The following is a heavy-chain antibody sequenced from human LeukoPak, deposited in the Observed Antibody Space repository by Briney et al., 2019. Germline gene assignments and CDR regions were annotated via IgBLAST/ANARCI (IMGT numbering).Heavy chain of an antibody. CDR3: AREEVWTGYFQH. D-gene: IGHD1-1*01. J-gene: IGHJ1*01. Sequence: PSETLSLTCTVSGGSISSSHYYWGWIRQSPGKGLEWIGSIYYSGSTYYNPSLKSRVTMSADSSENQFSLKLSSVTAADTAVYYCAREEVWTGYFQHWGQGTLVTVSS. CDR2: IYYSGST. V-gene: IGHV4-39*02. CDR1: GGSISSSHYY.